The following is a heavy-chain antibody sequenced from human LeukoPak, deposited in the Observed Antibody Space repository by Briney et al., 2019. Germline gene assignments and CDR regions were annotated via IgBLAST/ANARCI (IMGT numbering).Heavy chain of an antibody. V-gene: IGHV3-43*02. Sequence: GGSLRLSCAASGFTFDDYAMHWVRQAPGKGLEWVSLISGDGGTTYYADSVKGRFTISRDNSKNSLYLQMNSLRTEDTALYYCARGPQRAVTNFFDYWGQGTLVTVSS. J-gene: IGHJ4*02. D-gene: IGHD4-17*01. CDR2: ISGDGGTT. CDR3: ARGPQRAVTNFFDY. CDR1: GFTFDDYA.